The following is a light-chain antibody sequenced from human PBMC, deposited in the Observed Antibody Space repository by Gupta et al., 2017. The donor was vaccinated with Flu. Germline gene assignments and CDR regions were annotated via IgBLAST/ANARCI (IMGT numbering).Light chain of an antibody. J-gene: IGKJ4*01. V-gene: IGKV3-11*01. CDR3: QQRSNWPPNLT. CDR2: DAS. CDR1: QSVSSY. Sequence: SVFIRSPATLSFSPGERATLSCRASQSVSSYLAWYQQKPGQAPRLLIYDASNRATGIPARFSGSGSGTDFTLTISSLEPEDFAVYYCQQRSNWPPNLTFGGGTKVEIK.